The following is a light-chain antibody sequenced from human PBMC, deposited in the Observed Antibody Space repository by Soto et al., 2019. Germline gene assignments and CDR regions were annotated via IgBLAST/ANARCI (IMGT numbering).Light chain of an antibody. CDR3: SSYIPNNSTYV. Sequence: QSVLTQPASVSGSPGQSITISCPGTSSDVGGYNYVSWYQHHPGKAPKRMIHDVSNRPSGVSNRFSGSKSGNTASLTISGLQAEDEADYYCSSYIPNNSTYVFGTGTKVTVL. J-gene: IGLJ1*01. CDR1: SSDVGGYNY. CDR2: DVS. V-gene: IGLV2-14*03.